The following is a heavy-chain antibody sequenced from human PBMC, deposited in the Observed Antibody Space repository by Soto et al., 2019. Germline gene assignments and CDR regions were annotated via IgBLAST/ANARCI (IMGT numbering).Heavy chain of an antibody. Sequence: GGSLRLSCAASGFTFSSYAMSWVRQAPGKGLEWVSAISGSGGSTYYADSVKGRFTISRDNSKNTLYLQMNSLRAEDTAVYYCASPNYYDSSGYWTPTRYHFDYWGQGTLVTVSS. CDR3: ASPNYYDSSGYWTPTRYHFDY. V-gene: IGHV3-23*01. J-gene: IGHJ4*02. CDR1: GFTFSSYA. CDR2: ISGSGGST. D-gene: IGHD3-22*01.